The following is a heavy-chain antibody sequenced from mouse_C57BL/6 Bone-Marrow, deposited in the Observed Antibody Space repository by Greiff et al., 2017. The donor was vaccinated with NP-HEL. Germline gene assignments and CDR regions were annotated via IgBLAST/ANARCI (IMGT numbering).Heavy chain of an antibody. CDR1: GYSITSGYY. Sequence: EVQLVESGPGLVKPSQSLSLTCSVTGYSITSGYYWNWIRQFPGNKLEWMGYISYDGSNNYNPSLKNRISITRDTSKNQFFLKLNSVTTEDTATYYCARDGNYLFAYWGQGTLVTVSA. V-gene: IGHV3-6*01. D-gene: IGHD2-1*01. CDR2: ISYDGSN. J-gene: IGHJ3*01. CDR3: ARDGNYLFAY.